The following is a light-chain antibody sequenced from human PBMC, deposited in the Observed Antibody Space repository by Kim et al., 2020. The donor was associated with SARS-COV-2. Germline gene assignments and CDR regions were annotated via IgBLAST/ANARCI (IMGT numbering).Light chain of an antibody. CDR1: SNNVGNRG. CDR3: STWDSSLSAVV. CDR2: RNN. J-gene: IGLJ2*01. Sequence: QTAALTCTGNSNNVGNRGAAWLQQHQGHPPKLLSYRNNNRPSGISERFSASRSGNTASLTIIGLQPEDEADYFCSTWDSSLSAVVFGGGTQLTVL. V-gene: IGLV10-54*01.